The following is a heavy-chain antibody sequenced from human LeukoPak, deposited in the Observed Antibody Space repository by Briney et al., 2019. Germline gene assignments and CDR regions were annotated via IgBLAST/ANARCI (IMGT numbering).Heavy chain of an antibody. CDR2: ISGSGGST. CDR3: AKAGKSITMIVVSHFDY. Sequence: GGSLRLSCAASGFTFSSYAMSWVRQAPGKGLEWVSAISGSGGSTYYVDSVKGRYTISRDNSKNTLYLQMNSLRAEDTAVYYCAKAGKSITMIVVSHFDYWGQGTLVTVSS. J-gene: IGHJ4*02. CDR1: GFTFSSYA. D-gene: IGHD3-22*01. V-gene: IGHV3-23*01.